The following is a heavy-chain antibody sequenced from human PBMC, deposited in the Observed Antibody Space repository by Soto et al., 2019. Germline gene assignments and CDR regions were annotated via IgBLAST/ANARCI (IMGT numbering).Heavy chain of an antibody. CDR3: ARDAVWFGELPNWFDP. CDR2: IYYSGST. CDR1: GGSISSYY. V-gene: IGHV4-59*01. Sequence: SETLSLTCTVSGGSISSYYWSWIRQPPVKGLEWIGYIYYSGSTNYNPSLKSRVTISVDTSKNQFSLKLSSVTAADTAVYYCARDAVWFGELPNWFDPWGQGTLVTVSS. D-gene: IGHD3-10*01. J-gene: IGHJ5*02.